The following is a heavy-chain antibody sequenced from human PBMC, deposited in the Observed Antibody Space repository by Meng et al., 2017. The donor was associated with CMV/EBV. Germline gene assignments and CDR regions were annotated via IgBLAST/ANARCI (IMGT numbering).Heavy chain of an antibody. J-gene: IGHJ6*02. Sequence: GESLKISCAASGFTFSSYSMNWVRQAPGKGLEWVSSISSSSSYIYYADSVKGRFTISRDNAKNSLYLQMNSLRAEDTAVNYCAREKDGYNPYYYGMDVWGQGTTVTVSS. CDR3: AREKDGYNPYYYGMDV. CDR1: GFTFSSYS. CDR2: ISSSSSYI. V-gene: IGHV3-21*01. D-gene: IGHD5-24*01.